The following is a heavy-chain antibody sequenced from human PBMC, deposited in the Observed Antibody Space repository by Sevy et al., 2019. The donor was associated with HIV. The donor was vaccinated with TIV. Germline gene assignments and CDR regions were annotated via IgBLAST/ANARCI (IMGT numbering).Heavy chain of an antibody. CDR1: GFTLSDYY. Sequence: GGSLRLSCAASGFTLSDYYMSWIRQAPGKGLKWVSYISGSGSTIYYADSVKGRFTISRDNAKNSLSLQMNSLRAEDTAVYFCARDHVKDGDLGDYYYYAMDVWGQGTTVTVSS. V-gene: IGHV3-11*01. CDR2: ISGSGSTI. J-gene: IGHJ6*02. D-gene: IGHD4-17*01. CDR3: ARDHVKDGDLGDYYYYAMDV.